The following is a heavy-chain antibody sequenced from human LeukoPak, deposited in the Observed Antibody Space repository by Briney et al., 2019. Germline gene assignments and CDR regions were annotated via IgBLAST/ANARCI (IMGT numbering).Heavy chain of an antibody. CDR1: GGSISSYY. D-gene: IGHD5-12*01. Sequence: SETLSLTCTVSGGSISSYYWSWIRQPPGKGLEWIGYIYYSGSTNYNPSLKSRVTISVDTSKNQFSLKLSSVTAADTAVYYCASADSGYDWPYFDYWGQGTLVTVSS. CDR3: ASADSGYDWPYFDY. V-gene: IGHV4-59*08. J-gene: IGHJ4*02. CDR2: IYYSGST.